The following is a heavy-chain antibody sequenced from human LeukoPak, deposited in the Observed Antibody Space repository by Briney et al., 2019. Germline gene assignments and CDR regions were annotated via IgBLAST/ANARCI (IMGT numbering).Heavy chain of an antibody. J-gene: IGHJ1*01. D-gene: IGHD6-19*01. CDR2: ISYDGGNK. V-gene: IGHV3-30-3*01. CDR1: GFTFSSYA. Sequence: GGSLRLSCAASGFTFSSYAMHWVRQAPGKGLEWVAVISYDGGNKYYADSVKGRFTISRDNSKNTLYLQMNSLRAEDTAVYYCARDSIEDSSGWYIGYFQHWGQGTLVTVSS. CDR3: ARDSIEDSSGWYIGYFQH.